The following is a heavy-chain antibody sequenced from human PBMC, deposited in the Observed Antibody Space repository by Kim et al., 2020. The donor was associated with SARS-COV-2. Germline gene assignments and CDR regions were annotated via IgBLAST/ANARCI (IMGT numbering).Heavy chain of an antibody. CDR2: IDPSDSYT. Sequence: GESLKISCKGSGYSFTSYWISWVRQMPGKGLEWMGRIDPSDSYTNYSPSFQGHVTISADKSISTAYLQWSSLKASDTAMYYCARARGYDFWSGYYIGMDVWGQGTTVTVSS. CDR1: GYSFTSYW. J-gene: IGHJ6*02. CDR3: ARARGYDFWSGYYIGMDV. V-gene: IGHV5-10-1*01. D-gene: IGHD3-3*01.